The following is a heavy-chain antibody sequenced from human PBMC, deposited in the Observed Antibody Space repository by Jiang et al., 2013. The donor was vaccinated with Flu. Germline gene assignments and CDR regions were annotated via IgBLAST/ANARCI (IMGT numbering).Heavy chain of an antibody. Sequence: KPTQTLTLTCTFSGFSLSTSGMCVSWIRQPPGKALEWLARIDWDDDKYYSTSLKTRLTISKDTSKNQVVLTMTNMDPVDTATYYCARIEAEYSSGAGRTHYYGMDVWGKGTTVTVSS. CDR3: ARIEAEYSSGAGRTHYYGMDV. J-gene: IGHJ6*04. CDR1: GFSLSTSGMC. V-gene: IGHV2-70*11. D-gene: IGHD6-19*01. CDR2: IDWDDDK.